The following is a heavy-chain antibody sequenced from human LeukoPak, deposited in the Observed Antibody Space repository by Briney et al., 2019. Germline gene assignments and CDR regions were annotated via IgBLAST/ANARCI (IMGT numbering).Heavy chain of an antibody. CDR2: IYYSGST. CDR1: GGSISSSSYY. Sequence: PSETLSLTCTVSGGSISSSSYYWGWIRQPPGKGLEWIGSIYYSGSTYYNPSLKSRVTISVDTSKNQFSLKLSSVTAADTAVYYCARQGVVVPAAELGAFAPWGQGTLVTVSS. V-gene: IGHV4-39*01. D-gene: IGHD2-2*01. J-gene: IGHJ5*02. CDR3: ARQGVVVPAAELGAFAP.